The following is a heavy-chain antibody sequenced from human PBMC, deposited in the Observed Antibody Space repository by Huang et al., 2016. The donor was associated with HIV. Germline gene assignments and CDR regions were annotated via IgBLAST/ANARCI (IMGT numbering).Heavy chain of an antibody. CDR1: GFTFSSYA. D-gene: IGHD6-13*01. J-gene: IGHJ4*02. CDR2: ITGRGRSS. Sequence: EVQLLESGGGLVQPGGSLRLSCAASGFTFSSYAMSWVRQAPGKGWEWVSSITGRGRSSYYADSVKGRFTISRDNSKNTLYLQMNSLRAEDTAIYYCAKADSGAAAGSLVDYWGQGTLVTVSS. V-gene: IGHV3-23*01. CDR3: AKADSGAAAGSLVDY.